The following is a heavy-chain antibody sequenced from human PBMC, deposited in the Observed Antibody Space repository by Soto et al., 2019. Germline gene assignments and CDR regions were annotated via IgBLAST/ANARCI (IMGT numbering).Heavy chain of an antibody. CDR1: GFTFSSYA. V-gene: IGHV3-30-3*01. CDR3: ARDKRALRFLEWSYYFDY. CDR2: ISYDGSNK. D-gene: IGHD3-3*01. J-gene: IGHJ4*02. Sequence: QVQLVESGGGVVQPGRSLRLSCAASGFTFSSYAMHWVRQAPGKGLEWVAVISYDGSNKYYADSVEGRFTISGDNSKNTLYLQMSSLLAEETAVYYCARDKRALRFLEWSYYFDYWGQGTLVTVSS.